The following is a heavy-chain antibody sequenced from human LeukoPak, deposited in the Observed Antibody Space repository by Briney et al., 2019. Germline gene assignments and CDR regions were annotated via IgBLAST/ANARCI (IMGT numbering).Heavy chain of an antibody. CDR3: ARLRVGVTMVRGALDY. Sequence: KGGESLKISCKGSGYSFTSYWIGWVRQMPGKGLEWMGIIYPGDSDTRYSPSIQGQVTISADKSISTAYLQWGSLKASDTAMYYCARLRVGVTMVRGALDYWGQGTLVTVSS. V-gene: IGHV5-51*01. D-gene: IGHD3-10*01. CDR1: GYSFTSYW. J-gene: IGHJ4*02. CDR2: IYPGDSDT.